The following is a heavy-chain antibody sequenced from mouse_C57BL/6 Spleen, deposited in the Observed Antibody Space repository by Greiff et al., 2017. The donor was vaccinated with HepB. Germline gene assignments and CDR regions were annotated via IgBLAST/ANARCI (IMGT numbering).Heavy chain of an antibody. V-gene: IGHV14-4*01. Sequence: EVKLQESGAELVRPGASVKLSCTASGFNIKDDYMHWVKQRPEQGLEWIGWIDPENGDTEYASKFQGKATITADTSSNTAYLQLSSLTSEDTAVYYCTTHGYDVGYYYAMDYWGQGTSVTVSS. CDR3: TTHGYDVGYYYAMDY. D-gene: IGHD2-2*01. J-gene: IGHJ4*01. CDR1: GFNIKDDY. CDR2: IDPENGDT.